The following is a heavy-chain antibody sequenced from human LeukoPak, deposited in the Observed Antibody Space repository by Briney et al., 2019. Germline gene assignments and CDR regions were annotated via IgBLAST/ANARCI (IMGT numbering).Heavy chain of an antibody. CDR3: ARGPYYDSSGYPVDWSFDL. J-gene: IGHJ2*01. CDR1: GDSVSSNSAA. Sequence: SQTLSLTCAISGDSVSSNSAAWHWIRQSPSRGLEWLGRTYYKSKWYNDYAVSVKSRITINPDTSENQFSLKLSSVTAADTAVYYCARGPYYDSSGYPVDWSFDLWGRGTLVTVSS. D-gene: IGHD3-22*01. CDR2: TYYKSKWYN. V-gene: IGHV6-1*01.